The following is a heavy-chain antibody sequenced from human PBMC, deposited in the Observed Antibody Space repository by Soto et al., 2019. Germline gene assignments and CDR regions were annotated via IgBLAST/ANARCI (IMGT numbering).Heavy chain of an antibody. Sequence: GGSMRLSGAPAGFTVSSNYMSWVRQAPGKGLDSVSGIYSGGSTYYADSVKGRFTISRDNSKNTLYLQMNSLRAEDTAVYYCARGITIFGVVIPLFDYWGQGTLVTVSS. CDR3: ARGITIFGVVIPLFDY. D-gene: IGHD3-3*01. J-gene: IGHJ4*02. CDR2: IYSGGST. CDR1: GFTVSSNY. V-gene: IGHV3-53*01.